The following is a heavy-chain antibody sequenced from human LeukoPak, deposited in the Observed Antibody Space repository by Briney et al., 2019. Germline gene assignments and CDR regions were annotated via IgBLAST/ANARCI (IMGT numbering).Heavy chain of an antibody. CDR2: INHSGST. V-gene: IGHV4-34*01. Sequence: SETLSLTCAVYGGSFSGYYWSWIRQPPGKGLEWIGEINHSGSTNYNPSIKSRVTISVDTSKNQFSLKLSSVTAADTAVYYCARPYGSGNYWGQGTLVTVSS. CDR1: GGSFSGYY. D-gene: IGHD3-10*01. CDR3: ARPYGSGNY. J-gene: IGHJ4*02.